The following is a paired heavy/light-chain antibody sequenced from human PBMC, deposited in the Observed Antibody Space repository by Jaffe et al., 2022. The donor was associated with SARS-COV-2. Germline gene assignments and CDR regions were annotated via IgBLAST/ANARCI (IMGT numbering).Light chain of an antibody. Sequence: SSELTQDPAVSVALGQTVRIACQGDSLRNYYATWYQQKPGQAPLLVIYAKNYRPSGIPDRFSGSSSGNTASLTITAAQAEDEADYYCSSRDSSGDSLGVLFGGGTKLTVL. CDR3: SSRDSSGDSLGVL. CDR1: SLRNYY. V-gene: IGLV3-19*01. CDR2: AKN. J-gene: IGLJ3*02.
Heavy chain of an antibody. J-gene: IGHJ2*01. Sequence: EVQLVQSGVEVKKPGESLKISCKGSGYSFTRHWITWVRQRPGKGLEWMGRIDPSDSKTNYSPSFQGHVTMSADKSISTAYLQWSGLKASDTAMYYCARRVSGLSWYFDLWGRGTLVAVSS. CDR2: IDPSDSKT. CDR1: GYSFTRHW. CDR3: ARRVSGLSWYFDL. V-gene: IGHV5-10-1*03. D-gene: IGHD3-10*01.